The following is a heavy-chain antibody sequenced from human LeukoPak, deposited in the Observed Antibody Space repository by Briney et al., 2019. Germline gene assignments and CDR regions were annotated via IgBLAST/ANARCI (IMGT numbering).Heavy chain of an antibody. J-gene: IGHJ4*02. V-gene: IGHV3-11*01. CDR3: AKDIDWLAFED. CDR2: ISSSGSTI. Sequence: PGGSLRLSCAASGFTFSDYNMRWIRQAPGKGLEWVSYISSSGSTIYYADSVKGRFTISRDNAKNSLYLQMNSLRAEDTAVYYCAKDIDWLAFEDWGQGTLVTVSS. CDR1: GFTFSDYN. D-gene: IGHD6-19*01.